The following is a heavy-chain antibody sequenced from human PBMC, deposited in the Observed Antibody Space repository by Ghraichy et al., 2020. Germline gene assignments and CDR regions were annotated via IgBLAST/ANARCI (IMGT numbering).Heavy chain of an antibody. CDR2: IYYSGST. CDR3: ARHTIYSKGDWFDP. CDR1: GGSISSYY. D-gene: IGHD4-11*01. V-gene: IGHV4-59*08. J-gene: IGHJ5*02. Sequence: SETLSLTCTVSGGSISSYYWSWIRQPPGKGLEWIGYIYYSGSTNYNPSLKSRVTISVDTSKNQFSLKLSSVTAADTAVYYCARHTIYSKGDWFDPWGQGTLVTVSS.